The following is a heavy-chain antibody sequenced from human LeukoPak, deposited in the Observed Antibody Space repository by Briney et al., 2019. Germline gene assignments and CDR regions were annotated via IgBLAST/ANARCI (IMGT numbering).Heavy chain of an antibody. CDR1: GYSISSGYY. CDR2: IYHSGST. V-gene: IGHV4-38-2*02. CDR3: ARDRGYGSGSYNHYYYYMDV. J-gene: IGHJ6*03. Sequence: PSETLSLTCTVSGYSISSGYYWGWIRQPPGKGLEWIGSIYHSGSTYYNPSLKSRVTISVDTSKNQFSLKLSSVTAADTAVYYCARDRGYGSGSYNHYYYYMDVWGKGTTVTISS. D-gene: IGHD3-10*01.